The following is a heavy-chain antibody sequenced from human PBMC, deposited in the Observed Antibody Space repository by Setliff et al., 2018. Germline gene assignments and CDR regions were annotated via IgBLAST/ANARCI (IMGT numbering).Heavy chain of an antibody. J-gene: IGHJ3*01. CDR2: VYHRGTT. CDR3: AKDKYSFGSGIYWNSFDL. CDR1: NGSLNRNGYY. V-gene: IGHV4-39*02. D-gene: IGHD3-10*01. Sequence: PSETLSLTCTVSNGSLNRNGYYWAWVRQPPGKGLEWIASVYHRGTTYYNPSLKSRVTTSVDTSKNQFSLKLISVTAADTAVYYCAKDKYSFGSGIYWNSFDLWGQGTMGTVS.